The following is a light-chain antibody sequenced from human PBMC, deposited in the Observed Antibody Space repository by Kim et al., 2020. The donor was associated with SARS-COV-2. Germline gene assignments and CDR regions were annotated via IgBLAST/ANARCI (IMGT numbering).Light chain of an antibody. J-gene: IGKJ1*01. CDR2: AAS. CDR1: QGITNS. CDR3: QKCVSAPLT. V-gene: IGKV1-27*01. Sequence: DIQMTQSPPSLSASVGDRVTITCRASQGITNSLAWYQQEPGNAPMLLIYAASTLQSGVPSRFSGSGSGTDFTLTISSLQPEDVATYYCQKCVSAPLTFGQGTKVDIK.